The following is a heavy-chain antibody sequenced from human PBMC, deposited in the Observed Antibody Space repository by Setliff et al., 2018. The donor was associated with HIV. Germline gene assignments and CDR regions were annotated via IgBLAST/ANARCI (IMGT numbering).Heavy chain of an antibody. J-gene: IGHJ3*02. D-gene: IGHD2-15*01. CDR1: GGSMSTYY. CDR3: ARVFPPIRGAPFGTPPGAFDI. CDR2: VYTSGST. V-gene: IGHV4-4*07. Sequence: SETLSLTCSVSGGSMSTYYWSWIRQPAGKRLEWIGRVYTSGSTIYNPSLRSRVTMSVDTSKSQFSLKLNSVAAADTAVYYCARVFPPIRGAPFGTPPGAFDIWGQGTMVPSPQ.